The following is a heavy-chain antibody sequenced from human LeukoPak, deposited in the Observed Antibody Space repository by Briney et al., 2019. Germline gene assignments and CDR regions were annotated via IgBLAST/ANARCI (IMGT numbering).Heavy chain of an antibody. CDR1: GYTFTSYD. V-gene: IGHV1-8*01. D-gene: IGHD3-3*01. J-gene: IGHJ5*02. CDR2: MNPNSGNT. Sequence: ASVKVSCKASGYTFTSYDINWVRQATGQGLEWMGWMNPNSGNTGYVQKFQGRVTMTRNTSISTAYMELSSLRSGDTAVYYCARGFWSGKVYKWFDPWGQGTLVTVSS. CDR3: ARGFWSGKVYKWFDP.